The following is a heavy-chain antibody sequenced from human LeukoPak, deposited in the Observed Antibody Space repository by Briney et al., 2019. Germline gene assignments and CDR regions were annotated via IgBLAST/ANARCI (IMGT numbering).Heavy chain of an antibody. D-gene: IGHD3-10*01. CDR3: AREWGLSGSGRRY. Sequence: GASVKVSCKSSGYTFTSYDINWVRQATGQGLEWMGWMNPNSGNTDYAQKFQGRVTMTRNPSISTAYMELSSLRSEDTGVYYCAREWGLSGSGRRYWGEGTLVSVSS. CDR2: MNPNSGNT. J-gene: IGHJ4*02. V-gene: IGHV1-8*02. CDR1: GYTFTSYD.